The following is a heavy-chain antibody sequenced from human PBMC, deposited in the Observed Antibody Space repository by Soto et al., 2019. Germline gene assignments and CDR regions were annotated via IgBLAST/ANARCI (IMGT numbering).Heavy chain of an antibody. CDR2: SIPIFGTA. J-gene: IGHJ4*02. D-gene: IGHD1-26*01. V-gene: IGHV1-69*01. Sequence: QVQLVQSGAEVKKPGSSVKVSCKASGGTFSSYSINWVRQAPGQGLEWMGESIPIFGTANYAQKFQGRVTITADASTSTAYMELSSLRSEDTAVYYCARDGGRHSGGIDYWGQGTLVTVSS. CDR3: ARDGGRHSGGIDY. CDR1: GGTFSSYS.